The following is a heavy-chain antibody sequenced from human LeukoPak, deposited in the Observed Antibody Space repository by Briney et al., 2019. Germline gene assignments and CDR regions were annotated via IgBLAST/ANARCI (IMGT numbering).Heavy chain of an antibody. CDR3: ATEPWGVGPTTLGY. CDR1: GFTVSSNY. V-gene: IGHV3-53*01. J-gene: IGHJ4*02. D-gene: IGHD1-26*01. CDR2: IYSGGST. Sequence: PGGSLRLSCAASGFTVSSNYMSWVRQAPGKGLEWVSLIYSGGSTYYADSVKGRFTISRDNSKNTLYLQMNSLRAEDTAVYYCATEPWGVGPTTLGYWGQGTLVTVSS.